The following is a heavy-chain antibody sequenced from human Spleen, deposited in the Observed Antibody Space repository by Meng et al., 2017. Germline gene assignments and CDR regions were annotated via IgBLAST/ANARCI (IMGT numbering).Heavy chain of an antibody. D-gene: IGHD3-22*01. V-gene: IGHV3-7*01. CDR3: ARDHFYRSSGYWGGRSDYYGMDV. J-gene: IGHJ6*02. Sequence: GESLKISCAASGFTFSNAWMTWVRQAPGKGLEWVANIEADGSEKYYVDSVMGRFTISRDNAKNSLYLQMNSLRAEDTAMYYCARDHFYRSSGYWGGRSDYYGMDVWGQGTTVTVSS. CDR1: GFTFSNAW. CDR2: IEADGSEK.